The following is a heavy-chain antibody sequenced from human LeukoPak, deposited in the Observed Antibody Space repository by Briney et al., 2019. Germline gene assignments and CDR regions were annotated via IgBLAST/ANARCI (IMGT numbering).Heavy chain of an antibody. CDR1: GFTFSDYY. Sequence: GGSLRLSCAASGFTFSDYYMSWIRQAPGKGLEWVSYISSSSSYTNYADSVKGRFTISRDNAKNSLYLQMNSLRAEDTAVYYCAREPLGEAGDYFAYWGQGTLVTVSS. CDR3: AREPLGEAGDYFAY. V-gene: IGHV3-11*06. CDR2: ISSSSSYT. J-gene: IGHJ4*02. D-gene: IGHD3-10*01.